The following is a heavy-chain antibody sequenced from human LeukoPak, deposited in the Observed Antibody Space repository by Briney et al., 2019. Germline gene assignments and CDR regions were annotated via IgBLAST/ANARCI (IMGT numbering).Heavy chain of an antibody. J-gene: IGHJ4*02. V-gene: IGHV1-69*05. Sequence: SVKVSCKASGYSYTNYGISWVRQAPGQGLEWMGGIIPIFGTANYAQKFQGRVTITTDESTSTAYMELSSLRSEDTAVYYCARDKGGREYSSGWADYWGQGTLVTVSS. CDR3: ARDKGGREYSSGWADY. D-gene: IGHD6-19*01. CDR2: IIPIFGTA. CDR1: GYSYTNYG.